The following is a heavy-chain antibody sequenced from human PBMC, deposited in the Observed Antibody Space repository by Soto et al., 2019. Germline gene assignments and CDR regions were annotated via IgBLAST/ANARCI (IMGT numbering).Heavy chain of an antibody. V-gene: IGHV3-49*04. D-gene: IGHD3-22*01. Sequence: GSLRLSCTGSGFTFGSYALSWVRQAPGKGPEWVGVIRSEANGGTTDYAASVKGRITISRDDSKSIAYMEINSLQTEDTAVYYCTRYYYESSGYYVYWGQGALVTVSS. CDR3: TRYYYESSGYYVY. J-gene: IGHJ4*02. CDR2: IRSEANGGTT. CDR1: GFTFGSYA.